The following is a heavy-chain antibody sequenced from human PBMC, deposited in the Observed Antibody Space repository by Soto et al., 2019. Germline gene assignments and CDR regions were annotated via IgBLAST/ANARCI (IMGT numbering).Heavy chain of an antibody. V-gene: IGHV4-39*01. CDR1: SVSISKTRFY. Sequence: SETLSLTCNVSSVSISKTRFYWGWIRQPPGRGLEWIGSIYYSGTTYYNPSLKSRVTISVDTSENQFSLHLDSVTAADTAIYYCAKSFGDYNFDYWGQGALVTVSS. J-gene: IGHJ4*02. D-gene: IGHD4-17*01. CDR3: AKSFGDYNFDY. CDR2: IYYSGTT.